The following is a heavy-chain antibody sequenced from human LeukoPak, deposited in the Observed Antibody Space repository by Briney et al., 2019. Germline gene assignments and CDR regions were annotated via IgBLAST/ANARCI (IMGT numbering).Heavy chain of an antibody. D-gene: IGHD1-26*01. Sequence: GSLRLSCAASGFTFSSYEMNWVRQAPGKGLEWVSYISSSGSTIYYADSVKGRFTISRDNAKNSLYLQMNSLRAEDTAVHYCARVGGGGYASYDYWGQGTQVTVSS. CDR3: ARVGGGGYASYDY. CDR1: GFTFSSYE. CDR2: ISSSGSTI. J-gene: IGHJ4*02. V-gene: IGHV3-48*03.